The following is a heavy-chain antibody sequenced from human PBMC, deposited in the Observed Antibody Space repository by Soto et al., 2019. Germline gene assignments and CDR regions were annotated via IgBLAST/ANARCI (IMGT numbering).Heavy chain of an antibody. J-gene: IGHJ6*02. D-gene: IGHD6-19*01. Sequence: ASVKVSCKASGYTFTTHAMHWVRQAPGQRLEWMGWINAGNGNTKYSQKFQGRVTITRDTSASTAYMELSSLRSEDTAVYYCARVTSTGWRLMDVWGQGTTVTVSS. CDR1: GYTFTTHA. CDR3: ARVTSTGWRLMDV. CDR2: INAGNGNT. V-gene: IGHV1-3*01.